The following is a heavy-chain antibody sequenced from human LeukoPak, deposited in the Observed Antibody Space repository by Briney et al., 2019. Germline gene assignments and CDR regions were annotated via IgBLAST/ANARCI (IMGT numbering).Heavy chain of an antibody. V-gene: IGHV3-74*01. CDR2: INSDGSST. D-gene: IGHD3-22*01. Sequence: GRSLRPSCAAAGFTLSNYWMHWVRQAPGKGLVWVSRINSDGSSTSYADSVKGRLTISRDNAKNTLYLQMNSLRAEDTAVYYCARGARYYPVDYWGQGTLVTVSS. CDR1: GFTLSNYW. J-gene: IGHJ4*02. CDR3: ARGARYYPVDY.